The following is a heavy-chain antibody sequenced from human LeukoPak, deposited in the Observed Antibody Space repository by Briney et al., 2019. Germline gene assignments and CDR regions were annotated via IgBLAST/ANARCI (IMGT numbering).Heavy chain of an antibody. Sequence: SVKVSCKASVGTFSSYAISWVRKAPGQGLEWMGRIIPILGIANYAQKFQGRVTITADKSTSTAYMELSSLRSEDTAVYYCARVWTYYYGMDVWGQGTTVTVSS. D-gene: IGHD3-10*01. J-gene: IGHJ6*02. CDR1: VGTFSSYA. V-gene: IGHV1-69*04. CDR2: IIPILGIA. CDR3: ARVWTYYYGMDV.